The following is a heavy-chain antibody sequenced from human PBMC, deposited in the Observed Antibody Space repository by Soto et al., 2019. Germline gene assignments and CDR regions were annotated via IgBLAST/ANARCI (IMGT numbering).Heavy chain of an antibody. Sequence: QVQLVESGGGVVQPGRSLRLSCAASGFTFSSYDMHWVRQAPGKGLEWVAVISYDGSNKYYADSVKGRFTISRDNSKNTLYLQMNSLRAEDTAVYYCAATWDGYSYGDGVYYFDYWGQGTLVTVSS. J-gene: IGHJ4*02. CDR3: AATWDGYSYGDGVYYFDY. CDR1: GFTFSSYD. CDR2: ISYDGSNK. D-gene: IGHD5-18*01. V-gene: IGHV3-30*03.